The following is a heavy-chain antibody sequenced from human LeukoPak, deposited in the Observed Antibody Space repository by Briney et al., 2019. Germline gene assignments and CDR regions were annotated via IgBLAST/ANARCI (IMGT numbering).Heavy chain of an antibody. CDR1: GFTVSSYA. D-gene: IGHD2-2*01. V-gene: IGHV3-23*01. CDR3: AKVVHAMPSDY. J-gene: IGHJ4*02. CDR2: ISGSGSST. Sequence: GGSLRLSCSASGFTVSSYAMGWVRQAPGKGLEWVSAISGSGSSTYYADSVKGRFPMSRDNSKNTLYLQMNSVRAEDTAVYYCAKVVHAMPSDYWGQGTLVTVSS.